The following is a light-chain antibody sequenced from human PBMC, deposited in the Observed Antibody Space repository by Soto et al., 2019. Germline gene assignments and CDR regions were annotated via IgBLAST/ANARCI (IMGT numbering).Light chain of an antibody. CDR2: LNNDGSH. J-gene: IGLJ2*01. V-gene: IGLV4-69*01. CDR3: QTWGTGFQV. CDR1: SGHSSYA. Sequence: QAVVTQSPSASASLGASVKLTCTLSSGHSSYAIAWHQKQPGKGPRYLMGLNNDGSHTKGDGIPDRFSGSSSGAERYLIISSLQSEDEADYYCQTWGTGFQVFGGGTKLTVL.